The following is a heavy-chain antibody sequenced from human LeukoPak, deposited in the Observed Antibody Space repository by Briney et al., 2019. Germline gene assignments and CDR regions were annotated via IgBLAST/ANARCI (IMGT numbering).Heavy chain of an antibody. CDR3: ARSLVRFRGGQNWFDP. D-gene: IGHD3-3*01. CDR1: GGSMSSYY. Sequence: PSETLSLTCTVSGGSMSSYYWNWIRQPPGKGLEWIGWIYNSGITNYNPSLKSRVTISVDTSKIQFSLKLSSVTAADTAVYYCARSLVRFRGGQNWFDPWGQGTLVTVSS. V-gene: IGHV4-59*12. J-gene: IGHJ5*02. CDR2: IYNSGIT.